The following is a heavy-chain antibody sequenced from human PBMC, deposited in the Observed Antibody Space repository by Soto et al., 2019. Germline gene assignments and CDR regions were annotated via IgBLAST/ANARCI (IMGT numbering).Heavy chain of an antibody. CDR1: GFTFSSYG. D-gene: IGHD6-13*01. Sequence: PGGSLRLSCAASGFTFSSYGMHWVRQAPGKGLEWVAVISYDGSNKYYADSVKGRFTISRDNSKNTLYLQMNSLRAEDTAVYYCAKQLSSSWYGVYNYYGRDVGGQGPTVT. J-gene: IGHJ6*02. CDR3: AKQLSSSWYGVYNYYGRDV. CDR2: ISYDGSNK. V-gene: IGHV3-30*18.